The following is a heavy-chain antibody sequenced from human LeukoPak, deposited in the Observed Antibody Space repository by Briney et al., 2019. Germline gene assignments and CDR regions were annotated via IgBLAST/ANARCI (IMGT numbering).Heavy chain of an antibody. CDR1: GYTFTSYD. V-gene: IGHV1-2*02. Sequence: GASVKVSCKASGYTFTSYDINWVRPAPGQGLEWMGWINPNSGGTNYAQKFQGRVTMTRDTSISTAYMELSRLRSDDTAVYYCARARELLYYFDYWGQGTLVTVSS. CDR2: INPNSGGT. J-gene: IGHJ4*02. CDR3: ARARELLYYFDY. D-gene: IGHD1-26*01.